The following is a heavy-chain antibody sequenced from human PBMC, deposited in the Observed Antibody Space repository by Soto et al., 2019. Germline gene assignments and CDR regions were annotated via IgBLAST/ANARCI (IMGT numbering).Heavy chain of an antibody. J-gene: IGHJ4*02. Sequence: QITLNESGPTQVKPRQTLTLTCTFSGFSLTTSGVGVGWIRQSPGKAPEWLALLYWDDDKRYSPSLKSRLTITQDTSKNQVVLTMADLDPADTATYYCAHRVLRTVFGLVTTTASYFDFWGQGTPVAVSS. D-gene: IGHD3-3*01. CDR1: GFSLTTSGVG. CDR3: AHRVLRTVFGLVTTTASYFDF. CDR2: LYWDDDK. V-gene: IGHV2-5*02.